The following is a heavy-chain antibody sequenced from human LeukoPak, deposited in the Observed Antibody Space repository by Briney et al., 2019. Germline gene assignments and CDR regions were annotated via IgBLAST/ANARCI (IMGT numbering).Heavy chain of an antibody. D-gene: IGHD3-10*01. V-gene: IGHV4-34*01. CDR2: INHSGST. CDR3: ARTRAGSYKKHYGY. J-gene: IGHJ4*02. CDR1: GGPFSGYY. Sequence: ASETLSLTCAVYGGPFSGYYWSWIRQPPGKGLEWIGEINHSGSTNYNPSLKSRVTISVDTSKNQFSLKLSSVTAADTAVYYCARTRAGSYKKHYGYWAQGTLVTVSS.